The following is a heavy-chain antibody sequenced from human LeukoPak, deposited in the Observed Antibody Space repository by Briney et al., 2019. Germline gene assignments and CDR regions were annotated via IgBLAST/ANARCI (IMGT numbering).Heavy chain of an antibody. CDR1: GFTFSSYA. D-gene: IGHD6-13*01. CDR3: ARESVSSSFDY. J-gene: IGHJ4*02. Sequence: GGSLRLSCAASGFTFSSYAMPWVRQAPGKGLEWVAVISYDGSNKYYADSVKGRFTISRDNSKNTLYLQMNSLRAEDTAVYYCARESVSSSFDYWGQGTLVTVSS. V-gene: IGHV3-30-3*01. CDR2: ISYDGSNK.